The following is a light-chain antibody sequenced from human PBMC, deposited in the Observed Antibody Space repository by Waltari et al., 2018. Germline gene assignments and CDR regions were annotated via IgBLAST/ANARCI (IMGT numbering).Light chain of an antibody. V-gene: IGLV2-23*01. Sequence: QSALTQPASVSGSPGQSITISCTGTSSDVGSHNLVSWYQHHPGKAPKLMIYEDTKRASGVSNRVSGSKSGNTASLTISGLQAEDEADYYCCSYAGGTASILLGGGTKLTVL. J-gene: IGLJ2*01. CDR1: SSDVGSHNL. CDR3: CSYAGGTASIL. CDR2: EDT.